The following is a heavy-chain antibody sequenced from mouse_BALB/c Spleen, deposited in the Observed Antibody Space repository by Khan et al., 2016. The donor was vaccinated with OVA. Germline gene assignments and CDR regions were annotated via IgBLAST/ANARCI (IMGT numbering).Heavy chain of an antibody. CDR3: ARRELGLYAMDY. Sequence: VQLQESGAELVRPGVSVKISCKGSGYTFTDYAMHWVKQSHAKSLEWIGVISTYYGDANYNQQIKGKATMTVDKSSNTAYMDLARLTSEESAVYYCARRELGLYAMDYWGQGTSVTVSS. CDR2: ISTYYGDA. V-gene: IGHV1S137*01. CDR1: GYTFTDYA. J-gene: IGHJ4*01.